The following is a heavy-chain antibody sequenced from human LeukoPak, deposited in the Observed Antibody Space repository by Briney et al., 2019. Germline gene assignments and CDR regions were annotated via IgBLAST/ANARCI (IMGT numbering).Heavy chain of an antibody. D-gene: IGHD1/OR15-1a*01. CDR2: IYYSGST. CDR3: ARRNSPYNWFDP. Sequence: PSETLSLTCTVSGYSISSSSSYWGWIRQPPGKGLEWIGSIYYSGSTYYNPSLKSRVTISVDTSKNQFSLKLSSVTAADTAVYYCARRNSPYNWFDPWGQGTLVTVSS. CDR1: GYSISSSSSY. J-gene: IGHJ5*02. V-gene: IGHV4-39*01.